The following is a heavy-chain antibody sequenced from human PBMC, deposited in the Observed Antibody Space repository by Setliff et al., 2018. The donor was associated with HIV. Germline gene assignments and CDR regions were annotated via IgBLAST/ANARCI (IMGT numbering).Heavy chain of an antibody. V-gene: IGHV4-38-2*02. CDR1: GYSIGSGSF. D-gene: IGHD2-21*02. J-gene: IGHJ3*02. CDR3: AREVDVVTTSDAFDI. Sequence: SETLSLTCAVSGYSIGSGSFWGWIRQPPGKGLEWIATIPHNGGTYYNPDPSLTGRVTISLDTSMNQFSLKLTSVTAADTAVYYCAREVDVVTTSDAFDIWGQGTMVTVSS. CDR2: IPHNGGT.